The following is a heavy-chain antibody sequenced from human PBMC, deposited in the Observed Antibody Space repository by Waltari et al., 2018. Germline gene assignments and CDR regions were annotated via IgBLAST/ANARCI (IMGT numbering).Heavy chain of an antibody. CDR2: IYHSGST. J-gene: IGHJ4*02. CDR3: ARLMTVGFDY. CDR1: GYSISSGYY. D-gene: IGHD2-8*01. Sequence: QVQLQESGPGLVKPSATLSLTCAVSGYSISSGYYWGWIRQPPGKGLEWIGSIYHSGSTYYNPSLKSRVTISVDTSKNQFSLKLSSVTAADTAVYYCARLMTVGFDYWGQGTLVTVSS. V-gene: IGHV4-38-2*01.